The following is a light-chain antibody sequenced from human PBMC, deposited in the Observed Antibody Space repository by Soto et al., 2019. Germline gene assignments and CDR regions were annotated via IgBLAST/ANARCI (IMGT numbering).Light chain of an antibody. V-gene: IGKV3-15*01. CDR1: QSGSSN. CDR3: HQYNNWPPWT. Sequence: ETVMTQSPVTLAVSPGDRVTLSCGASQSGSSNLAWYQQKPGQAPRLLSYGAPTRASGIPTRFSGSGSGTEFTLTFNSLQSDDFAVYYCHQYNNWPPWTFGQGTKVDI. CDR2: GAP. J-gene: IGKJ1*01.